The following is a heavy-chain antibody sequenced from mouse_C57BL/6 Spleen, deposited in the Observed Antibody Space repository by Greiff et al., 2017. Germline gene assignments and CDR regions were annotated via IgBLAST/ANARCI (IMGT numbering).Heavy chain of an antibody. CDR2: ISSGGSYT. J-gene: IGHJ1*03. D-gene: IGHD1-1*02. V-gene: IGHV5-6*01. Sequence: VQLKESGGDLVKPGGSLKLSCAASGFTFSSYGMSWVRQTPDKRLEWVATISSGGSYTYYPDSVRGRFTLTRDNARNTLYLQMSSLKSEDTAMYCCARRGGGSYWYVDVWGTGTTVTVSS. CDR1: GFTFSSYG. CDR3: ARRGGGSYWYVDV.